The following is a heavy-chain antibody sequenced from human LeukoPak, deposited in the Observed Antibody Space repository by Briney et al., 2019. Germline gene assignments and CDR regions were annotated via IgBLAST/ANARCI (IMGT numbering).Heavy chain of an antibody. Sequence: PSETLSLTCTVSGGSISSTSYYWGWIRQPPGKGLEWIGSIYYSGSTYYNPSLKSRVTISVDTSKNHFSLKLRSVTAADTAVYYCARHSYFYDSNGYYLYFFDYWGQGTLVTVSS. J-gene: IGHJ4*02. CDR2: IYYSGST. CDR3: ARHSYFYDSNGYYLYFFDY. V-gene: IGHV4-39*01. CDR1: GGSISSTSYY. D-gene: IGHD3-22*01.